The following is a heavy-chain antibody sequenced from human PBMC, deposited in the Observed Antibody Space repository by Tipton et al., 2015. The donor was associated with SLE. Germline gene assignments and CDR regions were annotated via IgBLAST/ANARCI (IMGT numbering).Heavy chain of an antibody. D-gene: IGHD3-22*01. CDR3: ARVATYYYDSSGYQFDY. Sequence: TLSLTCTVSGGSISSHYWSWIRQPPGKGLEWIGSIYYSGSTYYKPSLKSRATISVDTSKNQFSLKLSSVTAADTAVYYCARVATYYYDSSGYQFDYWGQGTLVTVSS. V-gene: IGHV4-59*11. CDR1: GGSISSHY. J-gene: IGHJ4*02. CDR2: IYYSGST.